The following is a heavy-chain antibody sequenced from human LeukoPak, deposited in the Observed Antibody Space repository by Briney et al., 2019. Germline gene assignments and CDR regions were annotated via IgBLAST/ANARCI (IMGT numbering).Heavy chain of an antibody. Sequence: GRSLRLSCAASGFTFSNYGIHWVRQAPGKGLEWVAVIWSDGINKYYVDSVKGRFTISRDNSKNTLYLQMNSLRADDCARSTYSSSSYYFDYWGQGSLATVSS. D-gene: IGHD6-13*01. CDR1: GFTFSNYG. V-gene: IGHV3-33*01. CDR3: SSSSYYFDY. CDR2: IWSDGINK. J-gene: IGHJ4*02.